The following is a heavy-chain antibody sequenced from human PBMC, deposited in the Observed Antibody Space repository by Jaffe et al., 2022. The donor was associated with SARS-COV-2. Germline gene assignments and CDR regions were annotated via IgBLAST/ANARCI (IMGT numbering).Heavy chain of an antibody. J-gene: IGHJ4*02. V-gene: IGHV3-9*01. CDR1: GFTFDDYA. CDR3: AKGLPPGILTGYLIY. Sequence: EVQLVESGGGLVQPGRSLRLSCAASGFTFDDYAMHWVRQAPGKGLEWVSGISWNSDRKDSADSVKGRFTISRDNAKNSLYLQLNNLRAEDTALYYCAKGLPPGILTGYLIYWGQGTLVTVSS. D-gene: IGHD3-9*01. CDR2: ISWNSDRK.